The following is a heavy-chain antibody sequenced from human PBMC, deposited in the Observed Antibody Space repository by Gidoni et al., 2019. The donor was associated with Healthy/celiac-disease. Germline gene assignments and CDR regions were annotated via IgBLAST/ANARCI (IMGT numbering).Heavy chain of an antibody. J-gene: IGHJ6*02. CDR2: FDPEDGET. CDR3: ATAPTDSIAVAGSYYYYGMDV. CDR1: GYTLTELS. D-gene: IGHD6-19*01. Sequence: QVQLVQSGAEVKKPGASVKVSCKVSGYTLTELSMHWVRQAPGKGLEWMGGFDPEDGETIYAQKFQGRVTMTEDTSTDTVYMELSSLRSEDTAVYYCATAPTDSIAVAGSYYYYGMDVWGQGTTVTVSS. V-gene: IGHV1-24*01.